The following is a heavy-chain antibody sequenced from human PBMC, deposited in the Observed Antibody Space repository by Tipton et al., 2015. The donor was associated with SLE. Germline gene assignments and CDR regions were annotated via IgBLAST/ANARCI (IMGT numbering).Heavy chain of an antibody. CDR2: IDDSGNT. J-gene: IGHJ6*02. CDR1: GGSISSHY. CDR3: ASMIVVIPVEARRDGMDV. Sequence: TLSLTCTVSGGSISSHYWSRIRQPPGKGLEWIGYIDDSGNTDYTPSLKSRVTISVDTSKNQFSLKLSSVTAADTAVYYCASMIVVIPVEARRDGMDVWGQGTMVTVSS. D-gene: IGHD2-2*01. V-gene: IGHV4-59*11.